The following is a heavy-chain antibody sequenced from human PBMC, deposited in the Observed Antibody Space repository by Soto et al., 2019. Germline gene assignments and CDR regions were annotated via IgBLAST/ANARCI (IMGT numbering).Heavy chain of an antibody. CDR2: INRDGKRT. D-gene: IGHD6-25*01. CDR1: GFSLSDYW. CDR3: ARFLTALDAFDV. J-gene: IGHJ3*01. V-gene: IGHV3-74*01. Sequence: EVQLVESGGGLVQPGGSLRLSCAASGFSLSDYWIHWVRQAPGKGLVWVSRINRDGKRTNYADFVKGRFSISRDSAKNTLYLQMDSLTAEDTAMYYCARFLTALDAFDVWGHGTTVAVSS.